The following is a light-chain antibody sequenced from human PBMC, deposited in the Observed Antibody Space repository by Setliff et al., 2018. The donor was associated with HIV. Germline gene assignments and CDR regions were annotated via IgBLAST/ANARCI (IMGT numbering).Light chain of an antibody. V-gene: IGLV2-14*03. CDR1: GSDVGTSKY. CDR2: DVT. CDR3: SIHRSRGYV. J-gene: IGLJ1*01. Sequence: QSVLAQPASVSGSPGQSITISCTGTGSDVGTSKYVSWYQQHPGKAPKLIIYDVTPRPSGVSNRFSGSKSGNTASLTISGLQAEDEADYYCSIHRSRGYVFGTGTKVTVL.